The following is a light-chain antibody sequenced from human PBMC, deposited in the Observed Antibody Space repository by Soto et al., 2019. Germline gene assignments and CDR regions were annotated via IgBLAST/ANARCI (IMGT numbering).Light chain of an antibody. CDR2: GAF. V-gene: IGKV3-15*01. CDR3: QQYDKWPYT. Sequence: SQSTPSLSSVEGATPFLRTSQSVGSNLAWYQQKPGQAPRLLMYGAFIRAPGFPVTFRGTGSGSEFTLTISSLQSEDGALYYCQQYDKWPYTFGQGTKVDI. CDR1: QSVGSN. J-gene: IGKJ2*01.